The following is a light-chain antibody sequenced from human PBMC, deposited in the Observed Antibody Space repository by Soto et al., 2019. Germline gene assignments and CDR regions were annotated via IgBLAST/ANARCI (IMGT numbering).Light chain of an antibody. CDR2: GAS. J-gene: IGKJ2*01. CDR3: QQYNNWPLYT. Sequence: EIVMTQSPATLSVSPGERATLSCRASQSVSSNLAWYQQKPGQAPRPLIYGASTRATGIPARFSGSGSGTEFTLTISGLQSEDFAVYYCQQYNNWPLYTFGQGTKLEIK. V-gene: IGKV3-15*01. CDR1: QSVSSN.